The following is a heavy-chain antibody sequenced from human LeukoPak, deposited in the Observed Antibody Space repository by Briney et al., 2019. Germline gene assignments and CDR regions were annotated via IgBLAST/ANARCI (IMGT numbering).Heavy chain of an antibody. CDR1: GASISSSTYY. J-gene: IGHJ4*02. CDR3: ARGFRGDNFDY. CDR2: TYYSSST. Sequence: PSETLSLTCTVSGASISSSTYYWGWIRQTPGEGLEWIGYTYYSSSTYYNPSLKSRVTISVDTSKNQFSLKLSSVTAADTAVYFCARGFRGDNFDYWGQGTLVTVSS. V-gene: IGHV4-39*07. D-gene: IGHD7-27*01.